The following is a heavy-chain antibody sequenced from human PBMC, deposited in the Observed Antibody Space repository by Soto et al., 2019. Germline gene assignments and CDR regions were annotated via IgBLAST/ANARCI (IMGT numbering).Heavy chain of an antibody. V-gene: IGHV3-30*18. CDR2: ISYDGSNK. CDR3: AKDIRLAAAGTYYYDGMDV. J-gene: IGHJ6*02. Sequence: QVQLVESGGGVVQPGRSLRLSCAASGFTFSSYGMHWVRQAPGKGLEWVAVISYDGSNKYYGDSVKGRFTISREHSKNTLHLQMNSLRAEDTAVNYCAKDIRLAAAGTYYYDGMDVWGQGTKVTVSS. CDR1: GFTFSSYG. D-gene: IGHD6-13*01.